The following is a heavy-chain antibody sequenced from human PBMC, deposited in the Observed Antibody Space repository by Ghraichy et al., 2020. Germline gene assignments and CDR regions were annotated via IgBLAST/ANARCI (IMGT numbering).Heavy chain of an antibody. V-gene: IGHV3-11*01. Sequence: GSLRLSCAASGFTFSDYYMSWIRQAPGKGLEWVSYISSSGGSIYYADSGKGRFTISRDNAKNSLYLQMNSLRAEDTAVYYCARDQKTGGTIMYYYYMDVWGKGTTVTVSS. CDR1: GFTFSDYY. CDR3: ARDQKTGGTIMYYYYMDV. J-gene: IGHJ6*03. D-gene: IGHD1-1*01. CDR2: ISSSGGSI.